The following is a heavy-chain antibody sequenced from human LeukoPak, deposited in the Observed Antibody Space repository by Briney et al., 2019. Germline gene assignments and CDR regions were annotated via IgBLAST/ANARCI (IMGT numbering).Heavy chain of an antibody. V-gene: IGHV1-2*04. CDR2: ISPNSGGT. CDR3: ARAGGGGYSGYEEGRQANYYYYYGMDV. CDR1: GYTFTGYY. Sequence: ASVKVSCKASGYTFTGYYMHWVRQAPGQGPEWMGWISPNSGGTNYAQKFQGWVTMTRDTSISTAYMELSRLRSDDTAVYYCARAGGGGYSGYEEGRQANYYYYYGMDVRGKGTTVTVSS. J-gene: IGHJ6*04. D-gene: IGHD5-12*01.